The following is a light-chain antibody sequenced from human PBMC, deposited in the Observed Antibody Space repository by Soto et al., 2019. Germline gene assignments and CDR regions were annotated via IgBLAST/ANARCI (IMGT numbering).Light chain of an antibody. CDR3: SSYTRTTTVI. CDR2: EVN. Sequence: QSALTQPASVSGSPGQSITLSCTGTSSDVGGYDFVSWYQQHPGKAPKLMIYEVNYRPSGVSNRFSGSKSGNTASLTISGLQAEDEADYYCSSYTRTTTVIFGGGTKLTVL. J-gene: IGLJ2*01. CDR1: SSDVGGYDF. V-gene: IGLV2-14*01.